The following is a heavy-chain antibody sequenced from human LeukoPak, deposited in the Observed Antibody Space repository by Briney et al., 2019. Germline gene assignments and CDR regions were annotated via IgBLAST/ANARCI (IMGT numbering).Heavy chain of an antibody. J-gene: IGHJ5*02. V-gene: IGHV4-39*01. Sequence: SETLSLTCTVSGGSISSSSYYWGRIRRPPGKGLEWIGSIYYSGSTYYNPSLKSRVTISVDTSKNQFSLKLSSVTAADTAVYYCARHYYDSSSYWHWFDPWGQGTLVTVSS. D-gene: IGHD3-22*01. CDR3: ARHYYDSSSYWHWFDP. CDR1: GGSISSSSYY. CDR2: IYYSGST.